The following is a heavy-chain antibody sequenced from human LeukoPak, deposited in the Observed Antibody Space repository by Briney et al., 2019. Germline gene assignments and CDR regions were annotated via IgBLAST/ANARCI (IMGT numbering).Heavy chain of an antibody. Sequence: GGSLRLSCAASGFTFSSYWMSWVRQAPGKGLEWVANIKQDGSEKYYVDSVKGRFTISRDNAKNSLYLQMNSLRAEDTAVYYCASGMPYDAFDIWGQGTMVTVSS. CDR1: GFTFSSYW. CDR3: ASGMPYDAFDI. J-gene: IGHJ3*02. D-gene: IGHD1-1*01. CDR2: IKQDGSEK. V-gene: IGHV3-7*01.